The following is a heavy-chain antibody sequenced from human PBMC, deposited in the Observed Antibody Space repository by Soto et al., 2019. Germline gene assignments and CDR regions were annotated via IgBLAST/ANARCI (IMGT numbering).Heavy chain of an antibody. J-gene: IGHJ6*01. D-gene: IGHD3-16*02. CDR1: GYTFVGHY. V-gene: IGHV1-2*02. CDR2: INPRNGDK. Sequence: ASVNVSLKTCGYTFVGHYLYWFRHAPGQGLEWMGWINPRNGDKKYAQKLQGRVTMIRDTIITTTYMDLSALTSDDTAVYYCARGEVNRIDVMAVWGQWTTASVS. CDR3: ARGEVNRIDVMAV.